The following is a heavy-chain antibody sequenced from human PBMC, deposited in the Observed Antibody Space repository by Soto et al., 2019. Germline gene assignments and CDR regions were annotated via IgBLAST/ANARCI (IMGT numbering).Heavy chain of an antibody. J-gene: IGHJ3*02. CDR3: ARASIGAFDI. V-gene: IGHV3-48*03. D-gene: IGHD2-15*01. CDR1: GCTFSSYE. CDR2: ISSSGSTI. Sequence: EVQLVESGGGLVQPGGSLRLSCAASGCTFSSYEMNWVRQAPGKGLEWVSYISSSGSTIYYADSVKGRFTISRDNAKNSLYLQMNSLRAEDTAVYYCARASIGAFDIWGQGTMVTVSS.